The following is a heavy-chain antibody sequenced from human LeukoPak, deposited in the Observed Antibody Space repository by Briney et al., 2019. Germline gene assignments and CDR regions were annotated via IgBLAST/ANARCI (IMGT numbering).Heavy chain of an antibody. CDR2: IYSGGGT. CDR1: GFTVSTNY. CDR3: ARGLHWVTSWGYFDY. V-gene: IGHV3-66*01. J-gene: IGHJ4*02. Sequence: GGSLRLSCAASGFTVSTNYMSWVRQAPGKGLEWVSLIYSGGGTYYADSVKGRFTISRDNSRNMLSLQMNSLRVDDTAVYYCARGLHWVTSWGYFDYWGQGALVTVSS. D-gene: IGHD2-21*02.